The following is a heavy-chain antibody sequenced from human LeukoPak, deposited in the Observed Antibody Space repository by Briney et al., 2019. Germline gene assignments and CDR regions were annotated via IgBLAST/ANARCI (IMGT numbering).Heavy chain of an antibody. D-gene: IGHD1-20*01. CDR2: INPNSGGT. V-gene: IGHV1-2*02. CDR3: ARGSSVTGTVKSAFDI. J-gene: IGHJ3*02. CDR1: GYTFTGYY. Sequence: ASVKVSCKASGYTFTGYYMHWVRQAPGQGLEWMGWINPNSGGTNYAQKFQDRVTMTRDTSISTAYMEVSRLTSDDTAVYYCARGSSVTGTVKSAFDIWGQGTLVTVSS.